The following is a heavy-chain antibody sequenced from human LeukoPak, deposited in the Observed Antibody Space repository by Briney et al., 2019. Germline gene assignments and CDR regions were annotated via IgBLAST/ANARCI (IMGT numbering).Heavy chain of an antibody. J-gene: IGHJ4*02. V-gene: IGHV3-30*18. Sequence: VGTLRLSCAPSVFSLSSYGMHWVCQAPDERLEWVVVISYDGSNKYYADSVKSRFTISRDNSKNTLYLQMNSLRAEDTAVYYCAKDRSNALRYYDSLIDCWGQGTLVTVSS. CDR1: VFSLSSYG. CDR3: AKDRSNALRYYDSLIDC. CDR2: ISYDGSNK. D-gene: IGHD3-22*01.